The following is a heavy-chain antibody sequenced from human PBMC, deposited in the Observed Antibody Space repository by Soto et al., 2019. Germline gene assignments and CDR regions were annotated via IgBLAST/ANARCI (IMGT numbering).Heavy chain of an antibody. V-gene: IGHV3-33*01. CDR3: ARGGQLKSYGMDV. Sequence: GGSLRLSCAAFGFTFSSFGMHWVRQAPGKGLEWVAVIWYDGSNKYYADSVKGRFTISRDNSKNTLYLQMNSLRAEDTAVYYCARGGQLKSYGMDVWGKGTTVTVSS. D-gene: IGHD1-1*01. CDR2: IWYDGSNK. J-gene: IGHJ6*04. CDR1: GFTFSSFG.